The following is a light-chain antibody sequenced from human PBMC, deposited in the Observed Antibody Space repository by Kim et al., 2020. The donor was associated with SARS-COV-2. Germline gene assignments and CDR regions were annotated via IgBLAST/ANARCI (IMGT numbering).Light chain of an antibody. CDR3: QQYSTYSYS. J-gene: IGKJ2*01. CDR1: QNINSW. CDR2: DAS. Sequence: SASVGDTVTITCRASQNINSWLAWYQQKPGKAPKFLIYDASDLRSGVPSRFRGRGSGTQFTLTISDLQPDDFVTYYCQQYSTYSYSFGQGTKLEI. V-gene: IGKV1-5*01.